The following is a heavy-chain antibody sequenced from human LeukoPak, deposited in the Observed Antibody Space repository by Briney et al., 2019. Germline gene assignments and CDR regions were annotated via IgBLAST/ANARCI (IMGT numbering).Heavy chain of an antibody. CDR2: ISAYNGNT. CDR3: ARDRGGGPLGH. J-gene: IGHJ4*02. V-gene: IGHV1-18*04. Sequence: ASVKVSCNASRYTFTSYYMHWVRRAPGQGLEWMGWISAYNGNTNYAQKLQGRVTMTTDTSTSTAYMELRSLRSDDTAVYYCARDRGGGPLGHWGQGTLVTVSS. D-gene: IGHD2-15*01. CDR1: RYTFTSYY.